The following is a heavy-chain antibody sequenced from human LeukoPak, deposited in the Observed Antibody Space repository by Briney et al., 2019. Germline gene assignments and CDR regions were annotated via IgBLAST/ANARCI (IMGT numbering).Heavy chain of an antibody. CDR3: ARDLMGATISYY. CDR2: INPNSGGT. V-gene: IGHV1-2*02. J-gene: IGHJ4*02. D-gene: IGHD1-26*01. CDR1: GYTFTGYY. Sequence: ASVKVSCKASGYTFTGYYMHWVRQAPGQGLEWMGWINPNSGGTNYAQKFQGRVTMTRDTSISTAYMELSRLRSDDTAEYYCARDLMGATISYYWGQGTLVTVSS.